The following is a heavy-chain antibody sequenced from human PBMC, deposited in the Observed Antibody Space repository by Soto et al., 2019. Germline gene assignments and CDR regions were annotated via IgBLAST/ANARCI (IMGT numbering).Heavy chain of an antibody. D-gene: IGHD3-10*01. J-gene: IGHJ4*02. CDR1: GGTFSSYA. V-gene: IGHV1-69*01. Sequence: QVQLVQSGAEVKKPGSSVKVSCKASGGTFSSYAISWVRQAPGQGLEWMGGIIPIFGTANYAQKFQGRVTITADESTSTAYMELGSLRSEDTAVYYCSWFGELLYGERRGYFDYWGQGTLVTVSS. CDR3: SWFGELLYGERRGYFDY. CDR2: IIPIFGTA.